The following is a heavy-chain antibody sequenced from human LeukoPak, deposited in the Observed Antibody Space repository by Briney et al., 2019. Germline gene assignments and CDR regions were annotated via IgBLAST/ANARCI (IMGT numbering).Heavy chain of an antibody. J-gene: IGHJ4*02. CDR1: GGSISSSNW. Sequence: SETLSLTCAVSGGSISSSNWWSWVRQPPGQGLEWIGEIYHSGSTNYNPSLKSRVTISVDKSKNQFSLKLSSVTAADTAVYYCASKGGYCSGGSCFGLYYFDYWGQGTLVTVSS. CDR2: IYHSGST. D-gene: IGHD2-15*01. CDR3: ASKGGYCSGGSCFGLYYFDY. V-gene: IGHV4-4*02.